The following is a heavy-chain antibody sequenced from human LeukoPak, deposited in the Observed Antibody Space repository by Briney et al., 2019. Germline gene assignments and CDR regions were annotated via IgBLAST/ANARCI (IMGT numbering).Heavy chain of an antibody. D-gene: IGHD5-12*01. CDR1: GFTFSGSA. V-gene: IGHV3-73*01. CDR2: IRSKANSYAT. J-gene: IGHJ4*02. Sequence: GGSLRLSCAASGFTFSGSAMHWFRQASGKGLEWVGRIRSKANSYATAYAASVKGRFTISRDDSKNTAYLQMNSLKTEDTAVYHCTRPRGYSGYDLDYWGQGTLVTVSS. CDR3: TRPRGYSGYDLDY.